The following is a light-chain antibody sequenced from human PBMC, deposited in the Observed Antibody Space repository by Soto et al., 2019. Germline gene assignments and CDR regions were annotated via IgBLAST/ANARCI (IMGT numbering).Light chain of an antibody. Sequence: QSVLTRPASVSGSPGQSITISCTGTSRDVGGYNYVSWYQQHPGTAPKLMIYEVTDRPSGVSPRFSGSKSGNTASLTISGLRADDAADYYCSSYTSSSTLVFGTGTKVTVL. V-gene: IGLV2-14*01. CDR1: SRDVGGYNY. CDR2: EVT. J-gene: IGLJ1*01. CDR3: SSYTSSSTLV.